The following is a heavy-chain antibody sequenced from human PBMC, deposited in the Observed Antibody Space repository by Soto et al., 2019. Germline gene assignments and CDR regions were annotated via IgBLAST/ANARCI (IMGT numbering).Heavy chain of an antibody. V-gene: IGHV4-59*01. D-gene: IGHD6-19*01. CDR1: GDSISGYY. Sequence: QVQLQESGPGLMKPSETLSLACTVSGDSISGYYWSWIRHPPWKGLEWIGYIYYTGNTNYNPSLNSRVAISIYTSKNQFSLRLSSVTAADTAVYYCARGGSGWPFDYWGQGILGTVSS. J-gene: IGHJ4*02. CDR2: IYYTGNT. CDR3: ARGGSGWPFDY.